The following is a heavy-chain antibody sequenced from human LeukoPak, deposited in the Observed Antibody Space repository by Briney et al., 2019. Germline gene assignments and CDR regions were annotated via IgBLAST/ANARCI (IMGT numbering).Heavy chain of an antibody. CDR3: ARGRGYSYGNNWFDP. V-gene: IGHV4-4*07. J-gene: IGHJ5*02. CDR2: IYTSGST. CDR1: GGSISSYY. Sequence: SETMSLTSTVSGGSISSYYWSWIRQPAGKGLEWIGRIYTSGSTNCNPSLKSRVTMSVDTSKNQFSLKLSSVTAADTAVYYCARGRGYSYGNNWFDPWGQGTLVTVSS. D-gene: IGHD5-18*01.